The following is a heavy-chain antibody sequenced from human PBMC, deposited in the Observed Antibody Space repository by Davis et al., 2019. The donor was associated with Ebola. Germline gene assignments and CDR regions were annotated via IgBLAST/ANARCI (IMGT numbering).Heavy chain of an antibody. D-gene: IGHD2-21*01. CDR2: ISAYNGNT. V-gene: IGHV1-18*01. Sequence: AASVKVSCKASGYTFTSYGISWVRQAPGQGLEWMGWISAYNGNTNYAQKLQGRVTMTTDTSISTAYMELSRLRSDDTAVYYCARGRTSDSNNWFDPWGQGTLVTVSS. CDR3: ARGRTSDSNNWFDP. J-gene: IGHJ5*02. CDR1: GYTFTSYG.